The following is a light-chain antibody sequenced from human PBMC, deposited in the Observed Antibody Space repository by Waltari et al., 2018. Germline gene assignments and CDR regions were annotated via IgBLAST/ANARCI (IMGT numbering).Light chain of an antibody. V-gene: IGKV3-11*01. J-gene: IGKJ5*01. CDR2: DTS. Sequence: EFVLRQSPATLYFSPGKRATLSCRASQSVSSSLAWYQQKPGQAPRLLIYDTSNRAIGIPARFSGSGSGTDFTLTISSLEPEDFAVYYCQQRSTFGQGSRLEIQ. CDR3: QQRST. CDR1: QSVSSS.